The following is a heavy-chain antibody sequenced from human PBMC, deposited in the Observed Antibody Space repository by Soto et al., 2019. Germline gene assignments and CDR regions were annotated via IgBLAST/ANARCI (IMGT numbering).Heavy chain of an antibody. CDR3: ARGYYYYYLDV. Sequence: EVQLVESGGGLVQPGGSLRLSCAASGFTFSSYWMSWVRQAPGKGLEWVASIKQDGSEKYYVDSVKGRFTISRDNAKNSLYQQMNSLSAEDTAVYYCARGYYYYYLDVWGKVTTVTVSS. V-gene: IGHV3-7*04. CDR2: IKQDGSEK. J-gene: IGHJ6*03. CDR1: GFTFSSYW.